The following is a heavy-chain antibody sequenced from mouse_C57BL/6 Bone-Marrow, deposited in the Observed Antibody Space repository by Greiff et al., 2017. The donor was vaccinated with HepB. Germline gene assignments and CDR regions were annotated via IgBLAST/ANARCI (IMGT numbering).Heavy chain of an antibody. Sequence: EVQLQQSGPELVKPGASVKISCKASGYTFTDYYMNWVKQSHGKSLEWIGDINPNNGGTSYNQKFKGKATLTVDKSSSTAYMELRSLTSEDSAVYYCARARWLPFAYWGQGTLVTVSA. CDR1: GYTFTDYY. CDR2: INPNNGGT. CDR3: ARARWLPFAY. D-gene: IGHD2-3*01. V-gene: IGHV1-26*01. J-gene: IGHJ3*01.